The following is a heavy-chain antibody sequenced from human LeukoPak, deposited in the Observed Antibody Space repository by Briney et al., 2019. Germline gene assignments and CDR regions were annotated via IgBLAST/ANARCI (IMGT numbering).Heavy chain of an antibody. V-gene: IGHV4-30-4*08. J-gene: IGHJ4*02. CDR2: IYYSGST. CDR3: ARGDYCGGDCYSDYFDY. Sequence: SETLSLTCTVSGGSISSGDYYWSWIRQPPGKGLEWIGYIYYSGSTYYNPSLKSRVTISVDTSKNQFSPKLSSVTAADTAVYYCARGDYCGGDCYSDYFDYWGQGTLVTVSS. D-gene: IGHD2-21*01. CDR1: GGSISSGDYY.